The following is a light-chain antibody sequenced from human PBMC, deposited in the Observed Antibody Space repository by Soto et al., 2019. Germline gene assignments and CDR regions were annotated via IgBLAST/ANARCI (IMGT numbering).Light chain of an antibody. CDR1: QTIRSNY. J-gene: IGKJ1*01. CDR2: GAS. CDR3: QQYGSSPWT. Sequence: ETVLTQSPGTLSLPTGERATLSCRASQTIRSNYLAWYRQTPGQAPRLLIYGASNGATGIADRFSGSGSGTXXTXIISRLEPEDFALYYCQQYGSSPWTFGQGTKVEIK. V-gene: IGKV3-20*01.